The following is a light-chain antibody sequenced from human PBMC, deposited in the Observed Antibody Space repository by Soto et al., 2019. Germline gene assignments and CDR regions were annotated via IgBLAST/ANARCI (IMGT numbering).Light chain of an antibody. V-gene: IGKV3-15*01. J-gene: IGKJ3*01. Sequence: EVVMTQSPASLSASPGERVTLACRASQNIRSSLAWYQQRPGQAPRLLIYDASTRATGIPARFSGSGSGTDFTLTISSLQSEDFAVYYCQRYNNWPSFGPGTKVDI. CDR2: DAS. CDR1: QNIRSS. CDR3: QRYNNWPS.